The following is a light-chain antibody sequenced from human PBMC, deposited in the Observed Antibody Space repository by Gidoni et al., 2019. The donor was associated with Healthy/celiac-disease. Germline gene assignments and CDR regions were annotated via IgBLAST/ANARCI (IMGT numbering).Light chain of an antibody. J-gene: IGKJ2*04. Sequence: DIQMTQSPSSLSASVGDRVTITCRASQSISSYLNWYQQKPGKAPKLLIYAASSLQSGVPSRFSGSGSGTDFTLTISSLQPEDFATYYCQQSYSTLAMCRFGQGTKLEIK. CDR1: QSISSY. CDR2: AAS. V-gene: IGKV1-39*01. CDR3: QQSYSTLAMCR.